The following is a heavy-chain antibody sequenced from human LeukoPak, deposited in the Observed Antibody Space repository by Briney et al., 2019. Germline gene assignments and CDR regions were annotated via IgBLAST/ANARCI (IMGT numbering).Heavy chain of an antibody. J-gene: IGHJ4*02. D-gene: IGHD6-13*01. CDR1: GYTFIGYY. CDR2: INPNSGGT. Sequence: ASVKVSCKASGYTFIGYYMHWVRQAPGQGLEWMGWINPNSGGTNYAQKFQGRVAMTRDTSISTAYMELSRLTSDDTAVYYCARGGIATPGSGDWGQGTLVTVSS. CDR3: ARGGIATPGSGD. V-gene: IGHV1-2*02.